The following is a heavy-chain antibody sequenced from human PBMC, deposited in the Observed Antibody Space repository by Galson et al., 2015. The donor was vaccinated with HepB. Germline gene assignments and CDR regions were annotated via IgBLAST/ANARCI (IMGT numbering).Heavy chain of an antibody. V-gene: IGHV3-30*18. Sequence: SLRLSCAASGFTFSYYGMHWVRQAPGKGLEWVAVISYDGSNKYYVDSVKGRFTISRDNSKNTLYLQMNSLRAEDTAVYYCAKIGSEPAGVVTAGYWGQGTLVTVSS. CDR1: GFTFSYYG. J-gene: IGHJ4*02. CDR2: ISYDGSNK. D-gene: IGHD3-22*01. CDR3: AKIGSEPAGVVTAGY.